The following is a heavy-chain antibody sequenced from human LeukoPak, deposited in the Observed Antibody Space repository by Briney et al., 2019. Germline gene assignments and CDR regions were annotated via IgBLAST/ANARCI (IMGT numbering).Heavy chain of an antibody. Sequence: GGSLRLSCAASGFTFSSYAMSWVRQAPGKGLEWVSAISGSGGSTYYADSVKGRFTISRDNSKNTLYLQMDSLRAEDTAVYYCAKGTSPLSPTHYFDYWGQGTLVTVSS. CDR1: GFTFSSYA. CDR3: AKGTSPLSPTHYFDY. J-gene: IGHJ4*02. CDR2: ISGSGGST. V-gene: IGHV3-23*01.